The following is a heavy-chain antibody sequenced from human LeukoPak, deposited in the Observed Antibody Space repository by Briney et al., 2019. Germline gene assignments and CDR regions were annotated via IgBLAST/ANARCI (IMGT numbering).Heavy chain of an antibody. CDR3: ARDRLAVAGTTNWFDP. CDR1: GGSISSSSYY. V-gene: IGHV4-39*07. J-gene: IGHJ5*02. Sequence: PSETLSLTCTVSGGSISSSSYYWGWIRQPPGKGLEWIGSIYYSGSTYYNPSLKSRVTISVDTSKNQFSLKLSSVTAADTAVYYCARDRLAVAGTTNWFDPWGQGTLVTVSS. CDR2: IYYSGST. D-gene: IGHD6-19*01.